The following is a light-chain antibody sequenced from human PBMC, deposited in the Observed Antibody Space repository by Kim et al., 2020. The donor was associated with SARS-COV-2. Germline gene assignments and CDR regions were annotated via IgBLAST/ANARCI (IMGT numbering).Light chain of an antibody. CDR2: YDS. J-gene: IGLJ3*02. CDR1: NIGRKS. CDR3: QVWDSSSDHRV. V-gene: IGLV3-21*04. Sequence: SYELTQPPSVSVAPGKTARITRGGNNIGRKSVHWYQQKLGQAPVLVIHYDSDRHSGIPERFSGSNSGNTATLTISRVEAGDEADYYCQVWDSSSDHRVFG.